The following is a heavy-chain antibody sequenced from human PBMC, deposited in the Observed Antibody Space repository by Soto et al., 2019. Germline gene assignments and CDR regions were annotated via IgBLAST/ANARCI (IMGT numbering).Heavy chain of an antibody. Sequence: EVHLVESGGGLVQPGGSLRLSCAASGFTVSSKYMSWVRQAPGKGLEWVSLIQSGGPTYYADSVKGRFTISRDTSENTLHLQMDRLRAEDTAVYYCARDDVLCDGGRCYGVPLDVWVKGTTGTVSS. CDR1: GFTVSSKY. D-gene: IGHD2-15*01. J-gene: IGHJ6*04. CDR3: ARDDVLCDGGRCYGVPLDV. V-gene: IGHV3-66*01. CDR2: IQSGGPT.